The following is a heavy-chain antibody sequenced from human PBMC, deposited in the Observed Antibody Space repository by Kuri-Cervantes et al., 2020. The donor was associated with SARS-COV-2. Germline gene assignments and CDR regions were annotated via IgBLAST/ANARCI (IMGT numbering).Heavy chain of an antibody. V-gene: IGHV3-49*04. CDR1: GFTFGDYA. CDR2: IRSKAYGGTT. Sequence: GESLKISCTASGFTFGDYAMSWVRQAPGKGLEWVGFIRSKAYGGTTEYAASVKGRFTISRDDSKSIAYLQMNSLKTEDTAVHYCTSRRSSGYYYPEHFDYWGQGTLVTVSS. CDR3: TSRRSSGYYYPEHFDY. J-gene: IGHJ4*02. D-gene: IGHD3-22*01.